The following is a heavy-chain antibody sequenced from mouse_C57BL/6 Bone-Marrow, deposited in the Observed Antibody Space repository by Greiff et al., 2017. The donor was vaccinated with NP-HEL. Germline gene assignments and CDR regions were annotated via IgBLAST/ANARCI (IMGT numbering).Heavy chain of an antibody. J-gene: IGHJ3*01. V-gene: IGHV14-2*01. CDR1: GFNIKDYY. CDR2: IDPGGGDT. Sequence: VQLKQSGAGLVKPGASVKLSCTASGFNIKDYYMHWVQQRPEQGLEWIGRIDPGGGDTKYAPKFQGKATITADTSTNTLYLQLSSLTTEDTAVYYYARGAYWGQGTLVTVSA. CDR3: ARGAY.